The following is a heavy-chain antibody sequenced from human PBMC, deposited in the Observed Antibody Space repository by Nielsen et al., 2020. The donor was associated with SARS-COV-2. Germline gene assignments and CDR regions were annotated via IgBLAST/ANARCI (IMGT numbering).Heavy chain of an antibody. Sequence: SQTLSLTRAVYGGSFSGYYWSWIRQPPGKGLEWIGEINHSGSTNYNPSLKSQVTISVDTSKNQFSLKLSSVTAADTAVYYCARGNIVVVPAAMTTGGYYYGMDVWGQGTTVTVSS. J-gene: IGHJ6*02. CDR2: INHSGST. D-gene: IGHD2-2*01. CDR3: ARGNIVVVPAAMTTGGYYYGMDV. V-gene: IGHV4-34*01. CDR1: GGSFSGYY.